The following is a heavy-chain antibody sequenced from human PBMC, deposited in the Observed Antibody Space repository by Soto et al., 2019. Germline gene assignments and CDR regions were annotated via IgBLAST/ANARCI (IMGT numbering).Heavy chain of an antibody. J-gene: IGHJ4*02. D-gene: IGHD3-3*01. CDR1: GYTFTSYA. V-gene: IGHV1-3*01. Sequence: ASVKVSCKASGYTFTSYAMHWVRQAPGQRLEWMGWINAGNGNTKYSQKFQGRVTITRDTSASTAYMELSNLRAEDTAVYYCATRPPGQRYFGVLDWWGQGTLVTVSS. CDR3: ATRPPGQRYFGVLDW. CDR2: INAGNGNT.